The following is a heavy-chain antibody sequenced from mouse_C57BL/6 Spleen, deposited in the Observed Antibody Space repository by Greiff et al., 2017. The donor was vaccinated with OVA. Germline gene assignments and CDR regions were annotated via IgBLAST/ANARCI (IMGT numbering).Heavy chain of an antibody. Sequence: EVMLVESGGGLVQPGGSMKLSCAASGFTFSDAWMDWVRQSPEKGLEWVAEIRNKANNHATYYAESVKGRFTISRDDSKSSVYLQMNSLRAEDTGIYYCTRRNYYGSSPWYFDVWGTGTTVTVSS. CDR1: GFTFSDAW. V-gene: IGHV6-6*01. CDR3: TRRNYYGSSPWYFDV. D-gene: IGHD1-1*01. CDR2: IRNKANNHAT. J-gene: IGHJ1*03.